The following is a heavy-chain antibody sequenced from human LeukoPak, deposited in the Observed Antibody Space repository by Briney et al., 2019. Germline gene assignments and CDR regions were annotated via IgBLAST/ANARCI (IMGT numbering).Heavy chain of an antibody. CDR1: GGSISSSSYS. D-gene: IGHD3-10*01. CDR2: IYYSGST. V-gene: IGHV4-39*01. Sequence: SETLSLTCTVSGGSISSSSYSWGWIRQPPGKGLEWIGSIYYSGSTYYNPSLKSRVTISVDTSKNQFSLKLSSVTAADTAVYYCARRDYYGSGINYWGQGTLVTVSS. J-gene: IGHJ4*02. CDR3: ARRDYYGSGINY.